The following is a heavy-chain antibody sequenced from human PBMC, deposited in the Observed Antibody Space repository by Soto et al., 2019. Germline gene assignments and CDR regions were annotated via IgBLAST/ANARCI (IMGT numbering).Heavy chain of an antibody. CDR3: AKEGGYYDSSGPDAFDI. D-gene: IGHD3-22*01. V-gene: IGHV3-23*01. Sequence: GSLRLSCAASGFTFSSYAMSWVRQAPGKGLEWVSAISGSGGSTYYADSVKGRFTISRDNSKNTLYLQMNSLRAEDTAVYYCAKEGGYYDSSGPDAFDIWGQGTMVTVSS. J-gene: IGHJ3*02. CDR2: ISGSGGST. CDR1: GFTFSSYA.